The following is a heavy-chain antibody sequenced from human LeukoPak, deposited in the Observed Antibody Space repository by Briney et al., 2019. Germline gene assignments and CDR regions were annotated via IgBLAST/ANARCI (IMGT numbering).Heavy chain of an antibody. CDR1: GFTFSSYE. V-gene: IGHV3-48*03. CDR3: ARDRHNCSSTSCEENYYYGMDV. Sequence: GGSLRLSCAASGFTFSSYEMNWVRQAAGKGLEWVSYISSSGSTIYYADSVKGRFTISRDNAKNSLYLQMNSLRAEDTAVYYCARDRHNCSSTSCEENYYYGMDVWGKGTTVTVSS. J-gene: IGHJ6*04. D-gene: IGHD2-2*01. CDR2: ISSSGSTI.